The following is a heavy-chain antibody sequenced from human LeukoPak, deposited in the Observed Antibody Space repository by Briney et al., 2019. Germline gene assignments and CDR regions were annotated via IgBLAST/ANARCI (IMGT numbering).Heavy chain of an antibody. CDR3: AHSFYGVSPEYFNQ. D-gene: IGHD4/OR15-4a*01. CDR2: IYWSDDE. V-gene: IGHV2-5*01. CDR1: GFSLSTSGVG. Sequence: SGPVLVKPTETLTLTCTFSGFSLSTSGVGVGWIRQPPGKALEWLALIYWSDDERYSPSLKSRFTITKDTSKNHVVLTMTNMDPVDTATYYCAHSFYGVSPEYFNQWGQGTLVTVSS. J-gene: IGHJ1*01.